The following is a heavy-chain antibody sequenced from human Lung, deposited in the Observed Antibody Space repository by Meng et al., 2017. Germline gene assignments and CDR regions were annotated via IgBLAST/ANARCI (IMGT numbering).Heavy chain of an antibody. Sequence: VELVEYGGCVVQPGGSLRLSCAASGFTFNTYAMHGVRQAPGKGLEWVSLMSFDGAQIYYSDSVRGRFTISRDNSKNTLYLQMNSLRAEDTAVYYCARDKPPNDVWGRGTLVTVSS. J-gene: IGHJ2*01. CDR3: ARDKPPNDV. CDR1: GFTFNTYA. V-gene: IGHV3-30*01. CDR2: MSFDGAQI.